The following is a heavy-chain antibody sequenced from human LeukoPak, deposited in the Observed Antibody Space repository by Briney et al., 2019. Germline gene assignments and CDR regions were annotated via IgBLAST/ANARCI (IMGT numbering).Heavy chain of an antibody. CDR1: GYTFSSYG. Sequence: ASVTVSCKASGYTFSSYGIAWVRQAPGQGLEWMGWISGYNGNTDYAQKLQGRVSMTTDTSTTTAYMELRSLTSDDTPLYYCARSSLGTITAGPFDYWGQGTLVTVSS. CDR2: ISGYNGNT. V-gene: IGHV1-18*01. CDR3: ARSSLGTITAGPFDY. J-gene: IGHJ4*02. D-gene: IGHD5-12*01.